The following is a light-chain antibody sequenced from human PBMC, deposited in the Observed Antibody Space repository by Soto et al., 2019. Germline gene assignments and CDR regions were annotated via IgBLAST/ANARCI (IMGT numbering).Light chain of an antibody. CDR3: SSYTSSSTYV. V-gene: IGLV2-14*01. CDR1: SSDVGGYKY. J-gene: IGLJ1*01. CDR2: DVS. Sequence: QSALTQPASVSGSAGQSITISCTGTSSDVGGYKYVSWYQQHPGKAPKLMIYDVSNRPSGVSNRFSGSKSGNTASLTISGLQAEDEADYYYSSYTSSSTYVFGTGTKLTVL.